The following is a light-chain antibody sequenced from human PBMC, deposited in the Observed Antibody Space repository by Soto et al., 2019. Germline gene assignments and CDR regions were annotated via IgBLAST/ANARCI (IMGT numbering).Light chain of an antibody. CDR3: QQYNTYAT. Sequence: DIQMTQYTSTLSASVGDSVTITFRASQNIRNLLAWYQQKPGKAPKPLIYDASTLKTGVPSRFSGSGSGSEFNFTITGLQPDDFATYFCQQYNTYATFCQGTLLEV. CDR2: DAS. V-gene: IGKV1-5*01. CDR1: QNIRNL. J-gene: IGKJ5*01.